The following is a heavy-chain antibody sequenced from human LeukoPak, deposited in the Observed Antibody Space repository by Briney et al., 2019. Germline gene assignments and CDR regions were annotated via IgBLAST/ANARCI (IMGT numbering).Heavy chain of an antibody. D-gene: IGHD3-22*01. CDR1: GGSFSGYY. J-gene: IGHJ4*02. CDR3: ARASYSYDINGWVPFDY. Sequence: SETLSLTCAVYGGSFSGYYWSWIRQPPGKGLEWIGEINHTGSTNYNPSLKSRVTISVDTSKNQFSLKLSSVTAADTAVYYCARASYSYDINGWVPFDYWGQGTLVTVSS. V-gene: IGHV4-34*01. CDR2: INHTGST.